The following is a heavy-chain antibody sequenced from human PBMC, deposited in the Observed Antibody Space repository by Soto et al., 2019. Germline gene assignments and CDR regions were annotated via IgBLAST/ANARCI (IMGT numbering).Heavy chain of an antibody. CDR1: GFTFSSYG. J-gene: IGHJ6*02. D-gene: IGHD5-18*01. CDR3: AKDPPDTAIDYYYYGMDV. Sequence: QVQLVESGGGVVQPGRSLRLSCAASGFTFSSYGMHWVRQAPGKGLEWVAVISYAGSNKYYADSVKGRFTISRDNSKNTLYLQMNSLRAEDTAVYYCAKDPPDTAIDYYYYGMDVWGQGTTVTVSS. V-gene: IGHV3-30*18. CDR2: ISYAGSNK.